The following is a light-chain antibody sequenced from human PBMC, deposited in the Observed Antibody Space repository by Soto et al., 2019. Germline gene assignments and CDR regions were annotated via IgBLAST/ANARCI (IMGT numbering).Light chain of an antibody. CDR2: DGS. Sequence: DIQMTQSPSTLSASVGDRVTITCRASQSISNWLAWYQQKPGKAPNLLIYDGSSLGSGDPTRFSGSGSGTEFTLTISSQQPDDFAAYYSQQYNGYSPTFGQGTKLEIK. V-gene: IGKV1-5*01. J-gene: IGKJ2*01. CDR1: QSISNW. CDR3: QQYNGYSPT.